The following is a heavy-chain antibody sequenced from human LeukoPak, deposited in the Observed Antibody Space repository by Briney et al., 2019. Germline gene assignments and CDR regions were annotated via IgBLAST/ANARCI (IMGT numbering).Heavy chain of an antibody. J-gene: IGHJ5*02. CDR1: GYTFTGYY. V-gene: IGHV1-2*02. Sequence: ASVKVSCKASGYTFTGYYRHWVRQAPGQGLEWVGWINPNSGCAKYVQKVQDRVTMTRDTSISTAYMGLSRLRSDGTAVHDCAKGRVVAGSKSLTYHWLDPWGQGTLVTVSS. D-gene: IGHD6-19*01. CDR2: INPNSGCA. CDR3: AKGRVVAGSKSLTYHWLDP.